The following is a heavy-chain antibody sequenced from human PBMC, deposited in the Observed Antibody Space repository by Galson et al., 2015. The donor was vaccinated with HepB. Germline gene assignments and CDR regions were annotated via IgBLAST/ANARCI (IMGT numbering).Heavy chain of an antibody. Sequence: ETLSLTCTVSGVSISSGTYYWGWIRQPPGRGLEWVGTMWYSGSTYYNPSLKSRFSMSADMSKNKFSRNLNSVTAADTTMYYCPRHVRLMRSVQVPAGHTDHGGQGIMVTVSS. D-gene: IGHD2-2*01. CDR2: MWYSGST. CDR1: GVSISSGTYY. J-gene: IGHJ4*02. V-gene: IGHV4-39*01. CDR3: PRHVRLMRSVQVPAGHTDH.